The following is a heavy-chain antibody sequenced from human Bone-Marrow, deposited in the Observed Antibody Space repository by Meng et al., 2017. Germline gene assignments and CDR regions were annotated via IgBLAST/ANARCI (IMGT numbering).Heavy chain of an antibody. CDR1: GFDFGAYW. CDR3: ARASWGYFVY. CDR2: IKQDGSEK. D-gene: IGHD2-15*01. Sequence: GGSLRLSCTVSGFDFGAYWMSWVRQAQGKGLEWVANIKQDGSEKYYVDSVMGRFTISRDNSKNSLYLQMNSLRAEDTAVYYGARASWGYFVYWGQGTLVTVSS. V-gene: IGHV3-7*01. J-gene: IGHJ4*02.